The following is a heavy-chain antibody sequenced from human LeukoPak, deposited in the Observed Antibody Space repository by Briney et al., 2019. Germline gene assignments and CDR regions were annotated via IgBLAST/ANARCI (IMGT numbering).Heavy chain of an antibody. D-gene: IGHD5-18*01. J-gene: IGHJ4*02. Sequence: GASVKVSCKASGGTFGSYAISWVRQAPGQGLEWMGGIIPIIGTANYAQKFQGRVTITADESTSTAYMQLSSLISEDTAVYYCARGGEVTGIDYWGQGTLVTVSS. CDR3: ARGGEVTGIDY. CDR2: IIPIIGTA. CDR1: GGTFGSYA. V-gene: IGHV1-69*13.